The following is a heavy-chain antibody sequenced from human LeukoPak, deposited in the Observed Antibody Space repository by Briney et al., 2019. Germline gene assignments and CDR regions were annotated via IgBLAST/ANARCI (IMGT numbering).Heavy chain of an antibody. CDR3: AKDYVGMVAANSGVDY. D-gene: IGHD2-15*01. CDR2: ISGSGGST. CDR1: GFTFSSYA. V-gene: IGHV3-23*01. J-gene: IGHJ4*02. Sequence: GGSLRLSRAASGFTFSSYAMSWVRQAPGKGPEWVSAISGSGGSTYYADSVKGRFTISRDNSKNTLYLQMNSLRAEDTAVYYCAKDYVGMVAANSGVDYWGQGTLVTVSS.